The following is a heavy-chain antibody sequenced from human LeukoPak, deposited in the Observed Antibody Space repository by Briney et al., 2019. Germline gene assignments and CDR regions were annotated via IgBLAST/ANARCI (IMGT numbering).Heavy chain of an antibody. J-gene: IGHJ6*03. CDR1: GFIVGSNY. CDR3: ARFGLGYCGSSSCYNGPWYYYYMDV. V-gene: IGHV3-66*01. CDR2: IYSGGST. D-gene: IGHD2-2*02. Sequence: GGSLRLSCAASGFIVGSNYMSWVRQAPGKGLEWVSNIYSGGSTYYADSVKGRFTISRDRSKNTLYLQMNSLRAEDTAVYYCARFGLGYCGSSSCYNGPWYYYYMDVWGKGTTVTVSS.